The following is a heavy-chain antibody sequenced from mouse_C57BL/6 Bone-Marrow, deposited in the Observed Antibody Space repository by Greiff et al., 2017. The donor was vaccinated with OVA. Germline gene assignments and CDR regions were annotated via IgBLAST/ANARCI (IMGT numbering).Heavy chain of an antibody. Sequence: QVQLKQSGAELARPGASVKLSCKASGYTFTSYGISWVKQRTGQGLEWIGEIYPRSGNTYYNEKFKGKATLTADKSSSTAYMELRSLTSEDSAVYFCARLSYKGFAYWGQGTLVTVSA. J-gene: IGHJ3*01. V-gene: IGHV1-81*01. D-gene: IGHD2-12*01. CDR2: IYPRSGNT. CDR3: ARLSYKGFAY. CDR1: GYTFTSYG.